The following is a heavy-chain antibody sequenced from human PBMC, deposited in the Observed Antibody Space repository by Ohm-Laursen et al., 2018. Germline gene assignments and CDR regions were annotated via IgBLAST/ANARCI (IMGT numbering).Heavy chain of an antibody. J-gene: IGHJ4*02. V-gene: IGHV4-59*01. CDR3: ARSLRGYTYYFDY. D-gene: IGHD5-18*01. CDR1: GGSISSYY. Sequence: SETLSLTCTVSGGSISSYYWSWIRQPPGKGLEWLGYIYYPASTNYNPALKSRVTISVDTSKNQFSLKVTSVTAADTAVYYCARSLRGYTYYFDYWGQGTLVTVSP. CDR2: IYYPAST.